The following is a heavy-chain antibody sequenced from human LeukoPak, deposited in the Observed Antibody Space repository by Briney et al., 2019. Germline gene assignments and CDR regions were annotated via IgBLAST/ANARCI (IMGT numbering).Heavy chain of an antibody. Sequence: GTSVKVSCKTSGFTFSSSTVQWVRQARGQRLEWLGWIGLGSGDTKYAQRVQERLTLTRDMSTNTAYMELSGLRSEDTAVYYCVAERYSDGCCWFDPWGQGTLVTASS. CDR2: IGLGSGDT. J-gene: IGHJ5*02. CDR3: VAERYSDGCCWFDP. D-gene: IGHD6-25*01. CDR1: GFTFSSST. V-gene: IGHV1-58*01.